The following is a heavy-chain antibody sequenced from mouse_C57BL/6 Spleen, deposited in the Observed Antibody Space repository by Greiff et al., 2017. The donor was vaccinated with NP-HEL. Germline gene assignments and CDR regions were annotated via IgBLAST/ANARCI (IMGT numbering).Heavy chain of an antibody. CDR2: IRNKANGYTT. D-gene: IGHD2-2*01. V-gene: IGHV7-3*01. CDR1: GFTFTDYY. Sequence: EVKLMESGGGLVQPGGSLSLSCAASGFTFTDYYMSWVRQPPGKALEWLGFIRNKANGYTTEYSASVKGRFTISRDNSQSILYLQMNALRAEDSATYYCARYQSTMVTHWYFDVWGTGTTVTVSS. CDR3: ARYQSTMVTHWYFDV. J-gene: IGHJ1*03.